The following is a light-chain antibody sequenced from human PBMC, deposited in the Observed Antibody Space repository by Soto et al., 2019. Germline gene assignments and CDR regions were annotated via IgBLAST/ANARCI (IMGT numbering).Light chain of an antibody. J-gene: IGLJ1*01. CDR3: SSLTVNSTLYV. CDR1: SNDIGNYNY. Sequence: QSALTQPASVSGSPGQSISISGTGTSNDIGNYNYVSWYQDHPGKAPKLIIYDVNNRPSGVSNRFSGSKSGNTASLTISGLQPEDEADYYCSSLTVNSTLYVFGSGTKVTVL. V-gene: IGLV2-14*03. CDR2: DVN.